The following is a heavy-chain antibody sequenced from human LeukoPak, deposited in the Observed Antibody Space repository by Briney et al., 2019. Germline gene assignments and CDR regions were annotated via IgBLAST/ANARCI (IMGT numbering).Heavy chain of an antibody. V-gene: IGHV4-61*02. D-gene: IGHD1-26*01. CDR1: GGSISSGSYY. CDR3: AREAVGATYFDAFDI. Sequence: SETLSLTCTVSGGSISSGSYYWSWIRQPAGKGLEWIGRIYTSGSTNYNPSLKSRVTISVGTSKNQFSLKLSSVTAADTAVYYCAREAVGATYFDAFDIWGQGTMVTVSS. CDR2: IYTSGST. J-gene: IGHJ3*02.